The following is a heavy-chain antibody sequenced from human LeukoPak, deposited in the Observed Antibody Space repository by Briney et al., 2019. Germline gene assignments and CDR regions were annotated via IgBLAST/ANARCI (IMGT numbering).Heavy chain of an antibody. J-gene: IGHJ5*02. V-gene: IGHV3-30*02. D-gene: IGHD3-22*01. CDR3: AKGLAYDRSDYLSWFDP. Sequence: GGSLRLSCAASGVTFSYYGLDWVRQAPGKGLEWVPFIRSDANYKHHADHVKRRFTISRDNPNNTLYLEMSRLRADHTAVYYCAKGLAYDRSDYLSWFDPWGQGTLVTVSS. CDR1: GVTFSYYG. CDR2: IRSDANYK.